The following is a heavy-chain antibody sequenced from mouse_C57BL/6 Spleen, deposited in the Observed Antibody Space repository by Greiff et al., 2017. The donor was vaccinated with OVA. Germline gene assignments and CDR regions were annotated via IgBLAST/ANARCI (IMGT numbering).Heavy chain of an antibody. Sequence: QVQLQQPGAELVKPGASVKLSCKASGYTFTSYWMQWVKQRPGQGLEWIGEIDPSDSYTNYNQKFKGKATLTVDTSSSTAYMQLSSLTSEDSAVYYCARHITTVVASDYWGQGTTLTVSS. J-gene: IGHJ2*01. CDR2: IDPSDSYT. CDR1: GYTFTSYW. V-gene: IGHV1-50*01. D-gene: IGHD1-1*01. CDR3: ARHITTVVASDY.